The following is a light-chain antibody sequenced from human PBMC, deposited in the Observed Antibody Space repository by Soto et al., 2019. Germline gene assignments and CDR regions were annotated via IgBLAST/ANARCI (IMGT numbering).Light chain of an antibody. Sequence: QSALTQPRSVSGSPGQAVTISCTGTNSDVGNYNFVSWYQHHPGKAPKLMIYDVTKRPSGVPDRFSGSKSGNTASLIISGLQPEDEADYYCCTYAGSFHQFGGGTKLTVL. CDR3: CTYAGSFHQ. CDR2: DVT. CDR1: NSDVGNYNF. V-gene: IGLV2-11*01. J-gene: IGLJ3*02.